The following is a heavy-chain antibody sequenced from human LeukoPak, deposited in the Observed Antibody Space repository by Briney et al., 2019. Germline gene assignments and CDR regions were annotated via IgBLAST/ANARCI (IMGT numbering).Heavy chain of an antibody. V-gene: IGHV3-30-3*01. CDR2: ISYDGSNK. CDR3: ARGLDY. CDR1: GFTFSSYA. Sequence: GRSLRLSCAASGFTFSSYAMHWVRQAPGRGLEWVAVISYDGSNKYYADSVKGRFTISRDNSKNTLYLQMNSLRAEDAAVYYCARGLDYWGQGTLVTVSS. J-gene: IGHJ4*02.